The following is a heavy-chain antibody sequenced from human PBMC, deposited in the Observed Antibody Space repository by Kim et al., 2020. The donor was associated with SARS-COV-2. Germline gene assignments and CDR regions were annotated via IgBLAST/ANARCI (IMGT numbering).Heavy chain of an antibody. J-gene: IGHJ3*02. V-gene: IGHV3-30*18. D-gene: IGHD3-3*01. CDR3: AKQKVYDFWSGYHDAFD. CDR1: GFTFSSYG. CDR2: ISYDGSNK. Sequence: GGSLRLSCAASGFTFSSYGMHWVRQAPGKGLEWVAVISYDGSNKYYADSVKGRFTISRDNSKNTLYLQMNSLRAEDTAVYYCAKQKVYDFWSGYHDAFD.